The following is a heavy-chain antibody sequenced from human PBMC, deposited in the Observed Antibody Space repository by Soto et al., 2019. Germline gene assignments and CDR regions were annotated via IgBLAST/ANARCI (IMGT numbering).Heavy chain of an antibody. CDR3: ASTNTATSDYYYGMDV. V-gene: IGHV4-34*01. CDR2: INHSGST. D-gene: IGHD5-18*01. Sequence: QVQLQQWGAGLLKPSETLSLTCAVYGGSFSGYYWSWIRQPPGKGLEWIGEINHSGSTNYNPSLKSRVTISVDTSKNQFSLKLSSVTAADTAVYYCASTNTATSDYYYGMDVWGQGTTVTVSS. CDR1: GGSFSGYY. J-gene: IGHJ6*02.